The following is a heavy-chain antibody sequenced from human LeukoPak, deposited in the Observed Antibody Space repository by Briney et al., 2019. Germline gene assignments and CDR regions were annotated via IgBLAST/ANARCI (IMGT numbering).Heavy chain of an antibody. J-gene: IGHJ2*01. V-gene: IGHV3-23*01. CDR2: ISSSGSGDNT. D-gene: IGHD4-23*01. CDR3: AKDRTVEASYWYFDL. CDR1: GFTFTSYS. Sequence: GGSLRLSCAASGFTFTSYSMSWARQAPGKGLEWVSGISSSGSGDNTYYADSVKGRFTISRDSSKNTLFLHMNTLRAEDTAIYYCAKDRTVEASYWYFDLWGRGTLVTVSS.